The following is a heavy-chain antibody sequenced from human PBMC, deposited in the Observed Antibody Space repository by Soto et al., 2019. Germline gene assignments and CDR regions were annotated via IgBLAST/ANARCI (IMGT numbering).Heavy chain of an antibody. CDR2: ISSSSSYI. J-gene: IGHJ6*02. Sequence: GGSLRLSCAASGFTFSSYSMNWVRQAPGKGLEWVSSISSSSSYIYYADSVKGRLTISRDNAKNSLYLQMNSLRAEDTAVYYCARGGYSSGWYVGGVGYYYYGMDVWGQGTTVTVSS. V-gene: IGHV3-21*01. D-gene: IGHD6-19*01. CDR3: ARGGYSSGWYVGGVGYYYYGMDV. CDR1: GFTFSSYS.